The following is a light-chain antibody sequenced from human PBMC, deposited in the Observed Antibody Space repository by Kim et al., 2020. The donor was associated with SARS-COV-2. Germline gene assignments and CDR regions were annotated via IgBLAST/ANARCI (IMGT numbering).Light chain of an antibody. J-gene: IGLJ1*01. CDR2: GDI. V-gene: IGLV1-40*01. Sequence: RGTSFCSGRSTNNVASNEVHWYQQLPGTAPKLLIYGDINRPSGVPDRFSGSKSGTSASLAITGLQTEDEADYYCQSYDNSLSGYVFGSGTKLTV. CDR3: QSYDNSLSGYV. CDR1: STNNVASNE.